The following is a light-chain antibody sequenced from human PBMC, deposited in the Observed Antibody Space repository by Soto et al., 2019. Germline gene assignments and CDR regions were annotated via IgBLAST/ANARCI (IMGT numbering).Light chain of an antibody. Sequence: QSVLTQPASVSGSPGQSSTISCTGTISDVGGYNFVSWYQQYPGKAPKLMICDVSNRPSGVSNRFSGSKSGNTASLTISGLQAEDEADYYCSSFTGSNYVFGTGTKLTVL. J-gene: IGLJ1*01. CDR2: DVS. CDR3: SSFTGSNYV. V-gene: IGLV2-14*03. CDR1: ISDVGGYNF.